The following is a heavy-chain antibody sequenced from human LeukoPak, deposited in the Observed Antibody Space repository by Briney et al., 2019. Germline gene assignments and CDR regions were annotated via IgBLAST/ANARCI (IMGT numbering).Heavy chain of an antibody. Sequence: GGSLRLSCAASGFTVSSNYMSWVRQAPGKGLEWVSVIYSGGSTYYADSVKGRFTISRDNSNNTLYLQINSLRAEDTAMYYCARQYCGGDCYSTDQYNWFDPWGQGTLVTVSS. CDR1: GFTVSSNY. D-gene: IGHD2-21*02. CDR2: IYSGGST. V-gene: IGHV3-53*01. CDR3: ARQYCGGDCYSTDQYNWFDP. J-gene: IGHJ5*02.